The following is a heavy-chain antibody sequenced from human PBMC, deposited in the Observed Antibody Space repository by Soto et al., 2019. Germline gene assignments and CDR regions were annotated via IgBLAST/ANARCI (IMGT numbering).Heavy chain of an antibody. D-gene: IGHD4-17*01. Sequence: QVQLVQSGAEVKKPGASVKVSCKASGYTFTSYGISWVRQAPGQGLEWMGWISAYNGNTNYAQKLQGRVTMTTDTSTSTAYMELRSLRSDDMAVYYCARDPRTVTTVWRAFDIWGQGTMVTVSS. J-gene: IGHJ3*02. CDR1: GYTFTSYG. CDR2: ISAYNGNT. CDR3: ARDPRTVTTVWRAFDI. V-gene: IGHV1-18*03.